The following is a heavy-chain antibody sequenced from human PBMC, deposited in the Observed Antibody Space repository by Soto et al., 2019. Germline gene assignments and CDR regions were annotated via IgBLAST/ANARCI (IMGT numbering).Heavy chain of an antibody. CDR3: ARAIPVGYCSGGSCHQTYYFGY. Sequence: SETLSLTCTVSGGSISSYYWSWIRQPPGKGLEWIGYIYYSGSTNYNPSLKSRVTISVDTSKNQFSLKLSSVTAADTAVYYCARAIPVGYCSGGSCHQTYYFGYWGQGTLVTVSS. CDR2: IYYSGST. CDR1: GGSISSYY. D-gene: IGHD2-15*01. J-gene: IGHJ4*02. V-gene: IGHV4-59*01.